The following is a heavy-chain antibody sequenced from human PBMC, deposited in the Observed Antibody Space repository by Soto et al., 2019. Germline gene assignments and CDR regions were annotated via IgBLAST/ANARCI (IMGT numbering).Heavy chain of an antibody. J-gene: IGHJ4*02. CDR3: ARGVYIPAASSTEVYYFDY. CDR2: MNPNSGNT. Sequence: QVQLVQSGAEVKKPGASVKVSCKASGYTFTSYDINWVRQATGQGLEWMGWMNPNSGNTGYAQKFQGRVTMTRNTSISTAYMELSSLRSEDTAVYYCARGVYIPAASSTEVYYFDYWAREPWSPSPQ. CDR1: GYTFTSYD. D-gene: IGHD2-2*01. V-gene: IGHV1-8*01.